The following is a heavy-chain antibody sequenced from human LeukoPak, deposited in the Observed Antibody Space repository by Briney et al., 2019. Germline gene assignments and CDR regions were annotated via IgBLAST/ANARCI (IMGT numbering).Heavy chain of an antibody. Sequence: SETLSLTCTVSNGSLTSYYRSWIRQPAGEGLEWIGRIHTSGSTNYNPSLKSRVTMSVDTPKNQFSLKLSSVTAADTPIYFCARDDRAVAGAWGWFDPWGQGTMVTVSS. CDR2: IHTSGST. CDR3: ARDDRAVAGAWGWFDP. D-gene: IGHD6-19*01. CDR1: NGSLTSYY. V-gene: IGHV4-4*07. J-gene: IGHJ5*02.